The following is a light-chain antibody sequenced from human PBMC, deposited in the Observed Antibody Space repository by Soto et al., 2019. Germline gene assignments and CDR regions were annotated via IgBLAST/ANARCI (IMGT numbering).Light chain of an antibody. Sequence: DIQLTQSPSFLSASVGDRVTITCRASQGISSYLAWYQQKPGKAPDLLIYAASTLQSGVPSRFSGSGSGTDLTLTISSLQPEDPATYYCQQLNSYSALTFGGGTKVEIK. CDR3: QQLNSYSALT. CDR1: QGISSY. V-gene: IGKV1-9*01. CDR2: AAS. J-gene: IGKJ4*01.